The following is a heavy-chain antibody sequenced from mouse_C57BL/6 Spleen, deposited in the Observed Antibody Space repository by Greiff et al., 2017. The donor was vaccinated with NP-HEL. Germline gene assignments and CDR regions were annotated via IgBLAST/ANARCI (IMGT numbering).Heavy chain of an antibody. D-gene: IGHD2-1*01. Sequence: QVQLQQSGPGLVQPSQTLSITCTVSGFSLTSYGVHWVRQSPGKGLEWLGVIWSGGSTDYNAAFISRLSISKDNSKRQVFFKMNSLQADDTAIYYCASYGNYGGFAYWGQGTLVTVSA. CDR3: ASYGNYGGFAY. J-gene: IGHJ3*01. CDR2: IWSGGST. CDR1: GFSLTSYG. V-gene: IGHV2-2*01.